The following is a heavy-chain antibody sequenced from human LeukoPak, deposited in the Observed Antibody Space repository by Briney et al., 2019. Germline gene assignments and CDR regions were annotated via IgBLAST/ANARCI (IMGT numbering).Heavy chain of an antibody. V-gene: IGHV3-11*01. CDR2: ISSSGSTI. CDR1: GFTFSDYY. CDR3: ARGDYSSRWPPTLDAFDI. J-gene: IGHJ3*02. Sequence: GGSLRLSCAASGFTFSDYYMSWIRQAPGKGLEWVSYISSSGSTIYYADSVKGRFTISRDNAKNSLYLQMNSLRAEDTAVYYCARGDYSSRWPPTLDAFDIWGQGTMVTVSS. D-gene: IGHD6-13*01.